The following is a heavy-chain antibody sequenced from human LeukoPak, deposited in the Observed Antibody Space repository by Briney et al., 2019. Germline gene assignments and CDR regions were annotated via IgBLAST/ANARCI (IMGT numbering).Heavy chain of an antibody. CDR3: ARAKSGRGSGSYYNWFDP. CDR1: GYTFTSYG. CDR2: ISAYNGNT. V-gene: IGHV1-18*01. D-gene: IGHD3-10*01. J-gene: IGHJ5*02. Sequence: ASVKVSCKASGYTFTSYGISWVRQAPGQGLEWMGWISAYNGNTNYAQKLQGRVTMTTDTSTSTAYMELRSLRSDDTAVYYCARAKSGRGSGSYYNWFDPWGQGTLVTVSS.